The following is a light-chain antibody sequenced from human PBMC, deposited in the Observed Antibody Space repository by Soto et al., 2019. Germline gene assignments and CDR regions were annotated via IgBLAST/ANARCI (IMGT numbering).Light chain of an antibody. V-gene: IGLV4-69*01. CDR1: SGHSSYA. CDR3: QTGGSGHA. Sequence: QPVLTQSPSASASLGASVKLTCTLSSGHSSYAIAWHQQQPEKGPRYLMKLNSDGSHSKGDGIPDRFSGSSSGAERYLTISSLQSEDEADYYCQTGGSGHAFGTGTKVTVL. J-gene: IGLJ1*01. CDR2: LNSDGSH.